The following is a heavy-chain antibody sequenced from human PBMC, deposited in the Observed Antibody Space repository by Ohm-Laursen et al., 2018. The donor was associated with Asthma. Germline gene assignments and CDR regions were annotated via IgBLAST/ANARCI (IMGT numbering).Heavy chain of an antibody. CDR3: ARDGAFWSGDNDYYYGMDV. Sequence: SLRLSCAASGFTFSDYYMSWIRQAPGKGLEWVSYTSSSGSTIYYADSVKGRFTISRDNAKNSLYLQMNSLRAEDTAVYYCARDGAFWSGDNDYYYGMDVWGQGTTVTVSS. J-gene: IGHJ6*02. CDR2: TSSSGSTI. D-gene: IGHD3-3*01. V-gene: IGHV3-11*04. CDR1: GFTFSDYY.